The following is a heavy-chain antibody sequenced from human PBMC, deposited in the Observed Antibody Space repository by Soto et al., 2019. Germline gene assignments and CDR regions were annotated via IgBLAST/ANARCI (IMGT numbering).Heavy chain of an antibody. Sequence: GGSLRLSCAASGFTFSSYGMHWVRQAPGKGLEWVAVIWYDGSNKYYADSVKGRFTISRDNSKNTLYLQMNSLRAEDTAVYYCARDYSPGYSSGWYRDWGQGTLVTVSS. CDR3: ARDYSPGYSSGWYRD. CDR1: GFTFSSYG. V-gene: IGHV3-33*01. D-gene: IGHD6-19*01. CDR2: IWYDGSNK. J-gene: IGHJ4*02.